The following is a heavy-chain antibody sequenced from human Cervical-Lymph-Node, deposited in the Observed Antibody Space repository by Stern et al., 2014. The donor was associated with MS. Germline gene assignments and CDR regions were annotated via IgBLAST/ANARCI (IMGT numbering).Heavy chain of an antibody. V-gene: IGHV3-30*04. CDR2: ISYDVGSK. Sequence: HVQLVQSGGGVVQPGRSLRLSCAASGFTFTSYAMHWVRQAPGKGLEGVAFISYDVGSKSFADSVKGRFTISRDNSKNTLYLQMNSLRAEDTAVYYCARDRNADIWGQGTMVTVSS. CDR1: GFTFTSYA. CDR3: ARDRNADI. J-gene: IGHJ3*02.